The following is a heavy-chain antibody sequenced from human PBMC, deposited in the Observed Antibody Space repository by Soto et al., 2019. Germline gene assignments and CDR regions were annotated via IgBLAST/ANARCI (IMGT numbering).Heavy chain of an antibody. Sequence: SLKISCKGSGYSFTSYWIGWVRQMPGKALEWMGIIYPGDSDTRYSPAFQGQVTVSADKSISTAYLQWSSLKASDTAMYYCAREYSSSSALYYGMDVWGQGTTVTVSS. CDR1: GYSFTSYW. J-gene: IGHJ6*02. CDR2: IYPGDSDT. V-gene: IGHV5-51*01. CDR3: AREYSSSSALYYGMDV. D-gene: IGHD6-6*01.